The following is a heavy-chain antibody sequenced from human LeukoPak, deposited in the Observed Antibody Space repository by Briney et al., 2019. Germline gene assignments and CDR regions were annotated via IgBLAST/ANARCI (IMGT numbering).Heavy chain of an antibody. CDR1: GYTFTGYY. CDR3: ARVYTIFGVVIPNFDY. CDR2: INPNSGGT. J-gene: IGHJ4*02. V-gene: IGHV1-2*02. Sequence: ASVKVSCKASGYTFTGYYMHWVRQAPGQGLEWMGWINPNSGGTNYAQKFQGRVTMNRDTSISTAYMELSRLRSDDTAVYYCARVYTIFGVVIPNFDYWGQGTLVTVSS. D-gene: IGHD3-3*01.